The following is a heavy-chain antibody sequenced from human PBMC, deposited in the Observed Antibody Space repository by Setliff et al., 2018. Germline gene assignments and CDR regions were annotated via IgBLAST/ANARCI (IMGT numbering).Heavy chain of an antibody. Sequence: NPSETLSLTCAVYGGSFSGYYWSWIRQPPGKGLEWIGEINHSGSTYYNPSLKSRVTISVDTSKNQFSLKLSSVTAADTAVYYCASLADKGDYYFDYWGQGTLVTVSS. D-gene: IGHD3-10*01. J-gene: IGHJ4*02. V-gene: IGHV4-34*01. CDR3: ASLADKGDYYFDY. CDR1: GGSFSGYY. CDR2: INHSGST.